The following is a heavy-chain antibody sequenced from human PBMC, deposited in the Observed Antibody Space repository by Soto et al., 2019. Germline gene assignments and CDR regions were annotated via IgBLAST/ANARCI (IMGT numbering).Heavy chain of an antibody. CDR2: IHGGDSNT. D-gene: IGHD6-19*01. V-gene: IGHV5-51*01. CDR1: GYMFTSYW. CDR3: ARRITSSTGWDY. J-gene: IGHJ4*02. Sequence: PGEPLKISCKGSGYMFTSYWIGWVRQMPGKGLEWMGIIHGGDSNTRYSPSFDGQVTISTDKSINTAYLQWSSLKASDTAMYYCARRITSSTGWDYWGQGTLVTVSS.